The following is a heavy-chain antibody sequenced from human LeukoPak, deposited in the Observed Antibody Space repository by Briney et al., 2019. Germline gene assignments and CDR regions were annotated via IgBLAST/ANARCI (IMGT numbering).Heavy chain of an antibody. CDR3: ARGLIYYDSSGYYYSLNYYYYYMDV. J-gene: IGHJ6*03. V-gene: IGHV4-34*01. CDR2: INHSGST. CDR1: GGSFSGYY. Sequence: SETLSLTCAVYGGSFSGYYWGWIRQPPGKGLEWIGEINHSGSTNYNPSLKSRVTISVDTSKNQFSLKLSSVTAADTAVYYCARGLIYYDSSGYYYSLNYYYYYMDVWGKGTTVTVSS. D-gene: IGHD3-22*01.